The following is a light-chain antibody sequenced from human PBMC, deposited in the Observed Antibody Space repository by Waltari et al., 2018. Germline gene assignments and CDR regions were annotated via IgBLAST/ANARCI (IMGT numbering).Light chain of an antibody. CDR3: SSYTSSSDLVV. CDR1: NSDVGDYNY. J-gene: IGLJ2*01. CDR2: EVS. V-gene: IGLV2-14*01. Sequence: QSALTQPASVSGSPGQSITISCTGTNSDVGDYNYVSWYQQHPGKAPKLMIYEVSNRPSGVSTRFSGSKSGNTASLTISGLQAEDEADYYCSSYTSSSDLVVFGGGTKVTVL.